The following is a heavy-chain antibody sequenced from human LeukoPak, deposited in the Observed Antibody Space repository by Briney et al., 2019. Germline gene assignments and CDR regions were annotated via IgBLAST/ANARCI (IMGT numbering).Heavy chain of an antibody. CDR2: IRSDGDNK. J-gene: IGHJ4*02. V-gene: IGHV3-30*02. CDR1: GFTFNSYD. D-gene: IGHD4-17*01. CDR3: AKSWSTVTAFDY. Sequence: SGGSLRLSCAASGFTFNSYDMHWVRQAPGKGLEWVTFIRSDGDNKYYADSVKGRFTISRDNSKNTLCLQMNSLRAEDTAVYYCAKSWSTVTAFDYWGQGTLVTVSS.